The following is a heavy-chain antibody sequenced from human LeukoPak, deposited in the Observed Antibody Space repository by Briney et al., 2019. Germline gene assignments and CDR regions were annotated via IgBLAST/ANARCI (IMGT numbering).Heavy chain of an antibody. CDR2: IYHSGST. J-gene: IGHJ4*02. V-gene: IGHV4-38-2*01. CDR1: GYSISSCYY. Sequence: PSETLSLTCAVSGYSISSCYYWGWIRQPPGKGLEWIGSIYHSGSTYYTPSLKSRVTISVDTSKNQFSLKLSSVTAADTAVYYCARLRLELLWGQGTLVTVSS. D-gene: IGHD1-7*01. CDR3: ARLRLELL.